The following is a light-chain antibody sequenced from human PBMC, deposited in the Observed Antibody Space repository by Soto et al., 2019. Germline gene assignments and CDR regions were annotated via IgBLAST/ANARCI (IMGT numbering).Light chain of an antibody. CDR2: DVS. CDR1: SSDVGGYNY. Sequence: SVLTQPASVSGSPGQSITISCTGTSSDVGGYNYVSWYQQHPGKAPKLIIYDVSYRPSGVSNRFSGSKSGNTASLTISGLQAEDEADYYCSSYTITSTVVFGGGTKLTVL. CDR3: SSYTITSTVV. V-gene: IGLV2-14*01. J-gene: IGLJ2*01.